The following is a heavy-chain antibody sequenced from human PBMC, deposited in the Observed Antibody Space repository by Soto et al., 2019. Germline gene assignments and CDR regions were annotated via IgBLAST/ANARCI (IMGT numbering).Heavy chain of an antibody. D-gene: IGHD3-3*01. V-gene: IGHV3-30-3*01. J-gene: IGHJ4*02. CDR3: ARGGYYDFWSGQTDY. CDR2: ISYDGSNK. Sequence: QVQLVESGGGVVQPGRSLRLSCAASGFTFSSYAMHWVRQAPGKGLEWVAVISYDGSNKYYADSVKGRFTISRDNSKNTLYLQMNSLRAEDTAVYYCARGGYYDFWSGQTDYWGQGTLVTVSS. CDR1: GFTFSSYA.